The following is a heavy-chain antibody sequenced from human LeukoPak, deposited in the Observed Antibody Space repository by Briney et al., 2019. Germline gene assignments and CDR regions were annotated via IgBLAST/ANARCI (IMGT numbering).Heavy chain of an antibody. J-gene: IGHJ4*02. Sequence: SETLSLTCTVSGGSISSYYWSWIRQPPGKGLELIGYIHYSGSTYYNPSLKSRVTISVDTSKNQFSLKLSSVTAADTAVYYCARDPVKQLVRDWGQGTLVTVSS. CDR1: GGSISSYY. V-gene: IGHV4-59*12. CDR2: IHYSGST. D-gene: IGHD6-13*01. CDR3: ARDPVKQLVRD.